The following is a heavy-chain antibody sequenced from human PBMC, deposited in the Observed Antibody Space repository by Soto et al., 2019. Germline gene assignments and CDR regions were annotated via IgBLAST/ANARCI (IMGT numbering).Heavy chain of an antibody. CDR2: ISSSSSYI. D-gene: IGHD6-6*01. CDR1: GFTFSSYS. J-gene: IGHJ6*02. CDR3: ARDKGYRSSSDYYGMDV. V-gene: IGHV3-21*01. Sequence: GSLRISCSASGFTFSSYSMNWVRQAPGKGLEWVSSISSSSSYIYYADSVKGRFTISRDNAKNTLYLQMNSLRAEVSAVYYGARDKGYRSSSDYYGMDVWGQGTTVTVSS.